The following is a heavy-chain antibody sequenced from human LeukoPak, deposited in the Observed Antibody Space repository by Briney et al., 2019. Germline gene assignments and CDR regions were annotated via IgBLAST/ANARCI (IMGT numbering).Heavy chain of an antibody. CDR2: VYYSGST. J-gene: IGHJ6*03. CDR3: ARDPQLRTRSYYYYYMDV. CDR1: GGSISSSSYY. Sequence: SETLSLTCTVSGGSISSSSYYWGWIRQPPGKGLEWIVSVYYSGSTYYNPSLKSRVTISVDTSKNQFSLKLSSVTAADTAVYYCARDPQLRTRSYYYYYMDVWGKGTTVTVSS. V-gene: IGHV4-39*07. D-gene: IGHD1-26*01.